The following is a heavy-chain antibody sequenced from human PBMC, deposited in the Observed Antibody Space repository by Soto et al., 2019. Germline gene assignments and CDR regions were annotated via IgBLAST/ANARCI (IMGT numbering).Heavy chain of an antibody. J-gene: IGHJ5*02. CDR1: GFTFSSYG. D-gene: IGHD3-3*01. CDR3: AKEITIFGVVTMVWFDP. Sequence: VQLVESGGGVVQPGRSLRLSCAASGFTFSSYGMHWVRQAPGKGLEWVSAISGSGGSTYYADSVKGRFTISRDNSKNTLYLQMNSLRAEDTAVYYCAKEITIFGVVTMVWFDPWGQGTLVTVSS. V-gene: IGHV3-23*04. CDR2: ISGSGGST.